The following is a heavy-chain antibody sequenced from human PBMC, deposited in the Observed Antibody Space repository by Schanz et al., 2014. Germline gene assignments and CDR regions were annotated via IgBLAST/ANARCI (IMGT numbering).Heavy chain of an antibody. D-gene: IGHD6-13*01. CDR3: AKEKEEVAADGSFFDY. CDR1: GFTFSSYG. J-gene: IGHJ4*02. CDR2: IWYDGSNK. Sequence: QVHLVESGGGVVQPGRSLRLSCAASGFTFSSYGMHWVRQAPGRGLEWVALIWYDGSNKYYAESVKGRFTISRDNPKNTLYLQMNSLRAEDTAVYYCAKEKEEVAADGSFFDYWGQGTLVTVSS. V-gene: IGHV3-33*03.